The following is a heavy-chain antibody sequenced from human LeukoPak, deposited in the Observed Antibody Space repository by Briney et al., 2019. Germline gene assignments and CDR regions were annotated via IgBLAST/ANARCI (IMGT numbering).Heavy chain of an antibody. J-gene: IGHJ6*03. Sequence: SETLSLTCTVSGGSVSGGGYYWSWVRQHPGKGLEWIGYIYYSGSTYYNPSLKSRVTISLDTSKNHFSLTLSSVTAADTAVYYCASALYDFYMDVWGQGTTVTVSS. CDR1: GGSVSGGGYY. V-gene: IGHV4-31*03. CDR2: IYYSGST. CDR3: ASALYDFYMDV.